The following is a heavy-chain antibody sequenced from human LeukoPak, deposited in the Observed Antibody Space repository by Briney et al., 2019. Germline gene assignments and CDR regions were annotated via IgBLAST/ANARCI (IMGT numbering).Heavy chain of an antibody. CDR2: IYYSGST. V-gene: IGHV4-39*07. CDR1: GGSISSSSYY. Sequence: SETLSLTCTVSGGSISSSSYYWGWIRQPPGKGLEWIGSIYYSGSTYYNPSLKSRVTISVDTSKNQFSLKLSSVTAADTAVYYCARIKRGYSGYDSGNFDYWGQGTLVTVSS. CDR3: ARIKRGYSGYDSGNFDY. J-gene: IGHJ4*02. D-gene: IGHD5-12*01.